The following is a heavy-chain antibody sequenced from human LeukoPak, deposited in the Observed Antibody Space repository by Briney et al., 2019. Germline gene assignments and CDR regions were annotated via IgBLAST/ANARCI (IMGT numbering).Heavy chain of an antibody. Sequence: PGRSLRPSCAASGFTFDDYAMHWVRQAPGKGLEWVSGISWNSGSIGYAGSVKGRFTISRDNAKNSLYLQMNSLRAEDTALYYCVAAASNDYYYYGMDVWGQGTTVTVSS. J-gene: IGHJ6*02. D-gene: IGHD6-13*01. CDR3: VAAASNDYYYYGMDV. CDR2: ISWNSGSI. CDR1: GFTFDDYA. V-gene: IGHV3-9*01.